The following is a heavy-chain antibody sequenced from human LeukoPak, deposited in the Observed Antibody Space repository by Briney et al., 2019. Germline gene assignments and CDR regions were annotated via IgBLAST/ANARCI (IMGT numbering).Heavy chain of an antibody. Sequence: ASVKVSCKASGYTFTSYAMHWVRQAPGQRLEWMGWINAGNGSTNYAQKLQGRVTMTTDTSTSTAYMELRSLRSDDTAVYYCARVYYFDYWGQGTLVTVSS. V-gene: IGHV1-3*01. CDR3: ARVYYFDY. J-gene: IGHJ4*02. CDR1: GYTFTSYA. CDR2: INAGNGST.